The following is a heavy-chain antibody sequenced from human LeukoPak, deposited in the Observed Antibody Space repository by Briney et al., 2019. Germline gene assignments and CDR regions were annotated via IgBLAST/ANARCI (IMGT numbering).Heavy chain of an antibody. D-gene: IGHD6-6*01. CDR1: GGSISSYY. V-gene: IGHV4-59*08. J-gene: IGHJ4*02. CDR3: ARHLEGLGRFDY. CDR2: IYYSGST. Sequence: SETLSLTCTVSGGSISSYYWSWIRQPPGKGLEWIGYIYYSGSTNYNPSLKSRVTISVDTSKNQFSLELSSVTAADTAVYYCARHLEGLGRFDYWGQGTLVTVSS.